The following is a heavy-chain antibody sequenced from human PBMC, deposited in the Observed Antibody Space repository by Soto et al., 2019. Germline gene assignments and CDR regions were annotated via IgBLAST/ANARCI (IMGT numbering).Heavy chain of an antibody. CDR3: ARGVAAAGTGWFDP. D-gene: IGHD6-13*01. Sequence: QVQLQESGPGLVKPSQTLSLTCTVSGGSISSGDYYWSWIRQPPGKGLEWIGEINHSGSTNYNPSLKSRVTISVDTSKNQFSLKLSSVTAADTAVYYCARGVAAAGTGWFDPWGQGTLVTVSS. CDR2: INHSGST. J-gene: IGHJ5*02. CDR1: GGSISSGDYY. V-gene: IGHV4-30-4*01.